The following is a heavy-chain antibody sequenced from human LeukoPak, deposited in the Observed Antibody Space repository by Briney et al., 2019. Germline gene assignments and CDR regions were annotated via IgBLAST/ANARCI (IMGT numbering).Heavy chain of an antibody. CDR3: AKDGGPTVFYYFDY. CDR2: ISGSSGGT. J-gene: IGHJ4*02. Sequence: PGGSLRLSCAASGFTFSSYGMHWVRQAPGKGLEWVSGISGSSGGTNYADPVKGWFTISRDNSRNTLYLQMNSLRAEDTAIYYCAKDGGPTVFYYFDYWGQGTLITVSS. CDR1: GFTFSSYG. D-gene: IGHD1-1*01. V-gene: IGHV3-23*01.